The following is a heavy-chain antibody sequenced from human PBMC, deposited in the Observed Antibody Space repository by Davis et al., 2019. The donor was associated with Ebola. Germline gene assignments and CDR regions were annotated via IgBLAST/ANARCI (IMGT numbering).Heavy chain of an antibody. CDR3: AKLGRSSDYYGRHFDW. CDR1: GYSFTTYW. Sequence: GESLKISCKVSGYSFTTYWIGWVRQMPGKGLEWMGTVYPGDSDTRYSPSFQGHVTISAEKSSNTAYLQWSSPKASDTATYYCAKLGRSSDYYGRHFDWWGQGTRVTVSS. J-gene: IGHJ4*02. CDR2: VYPGDSDT. V-gene: IGHV5-51*01. D-gene: IGHD2-21*02.